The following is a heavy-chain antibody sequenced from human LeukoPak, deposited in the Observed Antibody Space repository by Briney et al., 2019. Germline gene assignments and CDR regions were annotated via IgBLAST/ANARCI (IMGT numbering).Heavy chain of an antibody. CDR1: GYTFTSYG. D-gene: IGHD3-22*01. J-gene: IGHJ4*02. CDR2: INAYNGNT. V-gene: IGHV1-18*01. CDR3: AREDNSQYYYDSSGHTAGPFFDY. Sequence: ASVKVSCKASGYTFTSYGISWVRQAPGQGLEWMGWINAYNGNTNYAQKLQGRVTMTTDTSTSTAYMELRSLRSDDTAVYYCAREDNSQYYYDSSGHTAGPFFDYWGQGTLVTVSS.